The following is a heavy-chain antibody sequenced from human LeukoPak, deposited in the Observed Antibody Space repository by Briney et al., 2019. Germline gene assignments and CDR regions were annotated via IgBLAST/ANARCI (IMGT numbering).Heavy chain of an antibody. V-gene: IGHV3-30*02. Sequence: GGSLRLSCAASGFTFSSYGMHWVRQAPGKGLEWVAFIRYDGSNKYYADSVKGRFTISRDNSKNTLYLQMNSLRAEDTAVYYCAKDGDDFWSGPGPYFDYWGQGTQVTVSS. J-gene: IGHJ4*02. CDR2: IRYDGSNK. CDR1: GFTFSSYG. CDR3: AKDGDDFWSGPGPYFDY. D-gene: IGHD3-3*01.